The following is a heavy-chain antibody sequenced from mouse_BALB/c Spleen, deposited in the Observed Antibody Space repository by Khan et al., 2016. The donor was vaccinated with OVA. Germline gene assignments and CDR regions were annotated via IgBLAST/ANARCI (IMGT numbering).Heavy chain of an antibody. D-gene: IGHD2-4*01. V-gene: IGHV2-4*02. CDR3: ARFYEYEGYFDV. CDR1: GFSLTYYG. Sequence: QVQLQQPGPGLVQPSQSLSITCTVSGFSLTYYGVHWVRQPPGKGLEWLGVIWSGGSTDYDAAFISRLSINKDNSKSQVFFKMNSLQADDTAIYYCARFYEYEGYFDVWGAGTTVTVSS. J-gene: IGHJ1*01. CDR2: IWSGGST.